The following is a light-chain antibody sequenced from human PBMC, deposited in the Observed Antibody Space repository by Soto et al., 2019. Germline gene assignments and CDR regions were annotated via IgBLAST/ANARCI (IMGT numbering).Light chain of an antibody. CDR1: SSNIGSKT. Sequence: QSVLTQPPSASATPGQRVTISCSGSSSNIGSKTVNWYQQLPGTAPKLLIYSNNQRPSGVPDRRSGSKSGTSASLAISGLQSEDEADYYCPACADSLNDDVLGTGTKVT. J-gene: IGLJ1*01. V-gene: IGLV1-44*01. CDR3: PACADSLNDDV. CDR2: SNN.